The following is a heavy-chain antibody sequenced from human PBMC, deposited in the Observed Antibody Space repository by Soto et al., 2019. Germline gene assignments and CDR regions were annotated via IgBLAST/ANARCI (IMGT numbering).Heavy chain of an antibody. CDR2: IWYDGSNK. Sequence: QVQLVESGGGVVQPGRSLRLSCAASGFTFSLYGMHWVRQAPGKGLEWVAVIWYDGSNKYYADSVKGRFTISRDNSKNTLYLQMHSLRAEDTAVYYCASTHILGGRRYDAFDIWGQGTMVTVSS. V-gene: IGHV3-33*01. J-gene: IGHJ3*02. CDR1: GFTFSLYG. CDR3: ASTHILGGRRYDAFDI. D-gene: IGHD3-16*01.